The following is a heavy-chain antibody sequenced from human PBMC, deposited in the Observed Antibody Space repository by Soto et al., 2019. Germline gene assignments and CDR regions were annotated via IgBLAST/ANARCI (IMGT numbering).Heavy chain of an antibody. CDR2: IHDSGTT. J-gene: IGHJ4*02. CDR3: AGGGGWLPEN. CDR1: GDSSNNYY. Sequence: QVQLQEAGPGLVKPSEALSLTCTVSGDSSNNYYWSWIRQPPGKGLEWIANIHDSGTTTYNPSLRSRVTISVDTTKKQFSLNLNSMTAADTAVYYCAGGGGWLPENWVQGTLVSVSS. V-gene: IGHV4-59*01. D-gene: IGHD5-12*01.